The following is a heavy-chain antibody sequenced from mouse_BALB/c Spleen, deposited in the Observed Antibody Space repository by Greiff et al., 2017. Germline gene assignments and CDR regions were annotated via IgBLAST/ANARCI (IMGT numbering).Heavy chain of an antibody. J-gene: IGHJ1*01. V-gene: IGHV2-6-7*01. CDR2: IWGDGST. D-gene: IGHD2-4*01. CDR1: GFSFTGYG. Sequence: QVQLKESGPGLVAPSQTLSITCTASGFSFTGYGVNWVRQPPGKGLEWLGMIWGDGSTDYNSALNSSLSIIKDNTTSQVFLKMNSLQTDDTARYCSARDGRLRYFDVWGAGTTVTVSS. CDR3: ARDGRLRYFDV.